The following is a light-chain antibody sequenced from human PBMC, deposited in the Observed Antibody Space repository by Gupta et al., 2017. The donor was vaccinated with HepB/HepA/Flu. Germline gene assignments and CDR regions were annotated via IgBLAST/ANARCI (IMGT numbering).Light chain of an antibody. Sequence: DHVMIQSSDSLVVSLGERATVNSKSSQSVLFSSNNKNYLAWYQQRPGQPPKLVIYWASTRESGVPDRFSGSGSGTDFTLTISSLQAEDVAVYYCQQYYTTPRTFGQGTKVEIK. CDR1: QSVLFSSNNKNY. J-gene: IGKJ1*01. CDR2: WAS. CDR3: QQYYTTPRT. V-gene: IGKV4-1*01.